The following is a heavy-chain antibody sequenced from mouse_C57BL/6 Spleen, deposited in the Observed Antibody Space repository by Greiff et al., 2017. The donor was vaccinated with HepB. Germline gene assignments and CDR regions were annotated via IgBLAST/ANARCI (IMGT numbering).Heavy chain of an antibody. V-gene: IGHV1-26*01. CDR2: INPNNGGT. Sequence: EVQLQQSGPELVKPGASVKISCKASGYTFTDYYMNWVKQSHGKSLEWIGDINPNNGGTSYNQKFKGKATLTVDKSSSTAYMELRSLTSEDSAVYYCARRATGTFYFDYWGQGTTLTVSS. J-gene: IGHJ2*01. CDR1: GYTFTDYY. CDR3: ARRATGTFYFDY. D-gene: IGHD4-1*01.